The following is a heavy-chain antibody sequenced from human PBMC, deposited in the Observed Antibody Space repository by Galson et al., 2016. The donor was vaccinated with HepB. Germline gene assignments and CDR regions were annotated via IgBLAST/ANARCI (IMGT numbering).Heavy chain of an antibody. D-gene: IGHD2-15*01. CDR1: AFTFSTHW. CDR2: ISEDGRAT. CDR3: ARVFPARCSGRSCFSEGAFDI. V-gene: IGHV3-74*01. Sequence: SLRFSCAASAFTFSTHWMHWVRQAPGKGLVCVSRISEDGRATNYADSVKGRFAISRDNAKNTLYLQMNSLSAEDTAIYYCARVFPARCSGRSCFSEGAFDIWGQGTMVIVSS. J-gene: IGHJ3*02.